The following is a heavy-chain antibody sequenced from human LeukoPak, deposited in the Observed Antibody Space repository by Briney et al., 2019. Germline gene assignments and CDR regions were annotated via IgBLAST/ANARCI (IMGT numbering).Heavy chain of an antibody. CDR2: IYYSGST. CDR1: GGSISSYY. CDR3: ARFSDQIAIFGVVNYFLGD. V-gene: IGHV4-59*01. J-gene: IGHJ4*02. Sequence: SETLSLTYTVSGGSISSYYWSWIRQPPGKGLEWIGYIYYSGSTNYNPSLKSRVTISVDTSENQFSLKLSSVTAADTAVYYCARFSDQIAIFGVVNYFLGDWGQGILVTVSS. D-gene: IGHD3-3*01.